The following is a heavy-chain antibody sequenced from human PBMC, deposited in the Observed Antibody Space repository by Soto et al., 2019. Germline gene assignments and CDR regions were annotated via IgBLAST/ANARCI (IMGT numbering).Heavy chain of an antibody. V-gene: IGHV4-59*01. CDR3: ARGTTIFGVVTIDDAFEI. Sequence: SETLSLTCTVSGGSISSYYWSWIRQPPGKGLEWIGYIYYSGSTNYNPSLKSRFTISVDTSKNQFSLKLSSVTAADTAVYYCARGTTIFGVVTIDDAFEIWGQGTMVTVSS. CDR2: IYYSGST. D-gene: IGHD3-3*01. J-gene: IGHJ3*02. CDR1: GGSISSYY.